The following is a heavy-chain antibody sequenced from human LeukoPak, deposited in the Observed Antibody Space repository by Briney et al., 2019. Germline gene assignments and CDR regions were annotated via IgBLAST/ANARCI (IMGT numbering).Heavy chain of an antibody. CDR1: GFTFSSYG. D-gene: IGHD3-10*01. V-gene: IGHV3-30*03. CDR3: TTAPHYYGSGSFAYGMDV. CDR2: ISYDGSNK. J-gene: IGHJ6*02. Sequence: PGGSLRLSCAASGFTFSSYGMHWVRQAPGKGLEWVAVISYDGSNKYYTDSVKGRFTISRDNSKNTLYLQMNSLKTEDTAVYYCTTAPHYYGSGSFAYGMDVWGQGTTVTVSS.